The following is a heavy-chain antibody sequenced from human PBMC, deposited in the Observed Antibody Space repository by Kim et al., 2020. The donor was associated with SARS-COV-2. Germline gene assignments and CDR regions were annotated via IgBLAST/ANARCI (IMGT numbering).Heavy chain of an antibody. CDR1: GGSINNNY. CDR2: VYYSGNT. J-gene: IGHJ5*02. Sequence: SETLSLTCTVSGGSINNNYWSWIRQPPGKGLEWIGNVYYSGNTRYNPSLKSRVTIAIDTSKNQFSLKVSSVTAADTAVYYCATARRGWSLPATTWGQGTLVTVSS. CDR3: ATARRGWSLPATT. D-gene: IGHD6-19*01. V-gene: IGHV4-59*01.